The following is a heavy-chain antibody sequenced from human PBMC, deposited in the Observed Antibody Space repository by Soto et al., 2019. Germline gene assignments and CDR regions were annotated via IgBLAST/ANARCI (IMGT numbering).Heavy chain of an antibody. V-gene: IGHV4-59*01. CDR2: ISYSGST. CDR3: ARGTSWQLPFDY. Sequence: QVQLQESGPGLVKPSETLSLTCTVSSDSISSYYWSWIRQPPGKRLEWIGYISYSGSTDYNPSLKSRVTISGETSQNQFSLKVSSVTAADTAVYYCARGTSWQLPFDYWGQGTLVTVSS. D-gene: IGHD6-13*01. CDR1: SDSISSYY. J-gene: IGHJ4*02.